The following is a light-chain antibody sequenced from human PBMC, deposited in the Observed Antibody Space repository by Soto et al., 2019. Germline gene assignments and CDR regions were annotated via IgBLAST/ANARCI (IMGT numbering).Light chain of an antibody. CDR3: MQGTHWPFT. CDR1: QSLVYGRGNIY. J-gene: IGKJ3*01. Sequence: DVVMTQSPLSLPVTLGQPASISCRSSQSLVYGRGNIYLNWFQQRPGRSPRRLIYYVSIRDSGVADRFSVCGSGTDFTLKISRVEAEDVGVYSCMQGTHWPFTLGPGTKVDIK. CDR2: YVS. V-gene: IGKV2-30*01.